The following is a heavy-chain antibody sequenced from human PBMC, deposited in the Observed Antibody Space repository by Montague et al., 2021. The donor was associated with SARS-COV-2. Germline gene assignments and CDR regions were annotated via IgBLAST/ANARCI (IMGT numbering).Heavy chain of an antibody. Sequence: SETLSLTCTVSGGSISSTSYYWGWIRQPPGMGLEWIGSIYYSGSTYYNPSLKSRVTISVDTSKNQFSLKLSSVTAADTAVYYCVRQPGQWLPREWFWFDPWGQGTLVTVSS. V-gene: IGHV4-39*01. CDR2: IYYSGST. CDR3: VRQPGQWLPREWFWFDP. J-gene: IGHJ5*02. D-gene: IGHD6-19*01. CDR1: GGSISSTSYY.